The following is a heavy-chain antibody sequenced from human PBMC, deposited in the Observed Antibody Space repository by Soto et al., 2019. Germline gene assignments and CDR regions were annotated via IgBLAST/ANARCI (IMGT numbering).Heavy chain of an antibody. CDR1: GDTFGSYT. Sequence: QVQLVQSGAEMRKPGSSVKVSCKASGDTFGSYTLSWLRRAPGLGLEWMARILPAHGIANYAQKFQDKVTIPADRSTQTTSLEIPRINSDATAVFFCAGDPGAVGVFDSWGQRTLVSVSS. CDR3: AGDPGAVGVFDS. V-gene: IGHV1-69*08. J-gene: IGHJ4*02. CDR2: ILPAHGIA.